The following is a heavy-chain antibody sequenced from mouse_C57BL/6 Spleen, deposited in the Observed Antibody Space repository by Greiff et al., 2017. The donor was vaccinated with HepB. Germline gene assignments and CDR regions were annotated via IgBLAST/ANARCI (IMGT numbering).Heavy chain of an antibody. CDR3: ARDEGGSYYFDY. CDR2: ISYDGSN. J-gene: IGHJ2*01. D-gene: IGHD1-1*02. Sequence: ESGPGLVKPSQSLSLTCSVTGYSITSGYYWNWIRQFPGNKLEWMGYISYDGSNNYNPSLKNRISITRDTSKNQFFLKLNSVTTEDTATYYCARDEGGSYYFDYWGQGTTLTVSS. CDR1: GYSITSGYY. V-gene: IGHV3-6*01.